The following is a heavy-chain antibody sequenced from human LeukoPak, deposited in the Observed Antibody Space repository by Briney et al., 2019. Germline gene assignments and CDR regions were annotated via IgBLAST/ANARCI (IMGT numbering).Heavy chain of an antibody. V-gene: IGHV4-4*07. CDR1: GDSVSDFS. CDR3: VRGTYFYDVSGYFAH. Sequence: SETLPLTCTVSGDSVSDFSWNWIRRTAGKGLEWIGQIYSSGDTDYNPSLKSRVAMSVDTSKNQISLTLSSVTAADTAVYFCVRGTYFYDVSGYFAHWGRGTQVTVSS. D-gene: IGHD3-22*01. J-gene: IGHJ4*02. CDR2: IYSSGDT.